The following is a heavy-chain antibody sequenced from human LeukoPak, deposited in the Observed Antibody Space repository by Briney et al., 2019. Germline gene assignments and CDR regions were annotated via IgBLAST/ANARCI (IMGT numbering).Heavy chain of an antibody. CDR1: GGTFSSYA. J-gene: IGHJ6*02. Sequence: SVNVSCKASGGTFSSYAISWVRQAPGQGLEWMGGIIPIFGTANYAQKFQGRVTITADESTSTAYMELSSLRSEDTAVYYCARPEHGCSSTSCYRDYYYYYGMDVWGQGTTVTVSS. CDR3: ARPEHGCSSTSCYRDYYYYYGMDV. D-gene: IGHD2-2*02. CDR2: IIPIFGTA. V-gene: IGHV1-69*13.